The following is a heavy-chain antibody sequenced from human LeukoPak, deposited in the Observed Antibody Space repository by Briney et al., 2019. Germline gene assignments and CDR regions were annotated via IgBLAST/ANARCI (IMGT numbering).Heavy chain of an antibody. V-gene: IGHV3-7*01. J-gene: IGHJ4*02. CDR1: GFTFSSYW. CDR2: IKQDGSEK. CDR3: ARDVGGSSGFHPHFDY. Sequence: GGSLRPSCAASGFTFSSYWMSWVRQAPGKGLEWVANIKQDGSEKYYVDSVKGRFTISRDNAKNSLYLQMNSLRAEDTAVYYCARDVGGSSGFHPHFDYSGQGTLVTVSS. D-gene: IGHD6-19*01.